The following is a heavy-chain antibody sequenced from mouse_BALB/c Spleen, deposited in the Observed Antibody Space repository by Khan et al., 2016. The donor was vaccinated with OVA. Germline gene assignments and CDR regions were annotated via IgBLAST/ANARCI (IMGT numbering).Heavy chain of an antibody. CDR2: IWRGGGT. J-gene: IGHJ4*01. D-gene: IGHD1-1*02. Sequence: QVQLKQSGPGLVAPSPCLSITCNVSGFTLTDYGVSWIRQCPGQGLEWLGCIWRGGGTYYNSVLKSRLSISKANSKSHVFLKMNSMQTDDTAMYYCAKLLWSHYYAMDYWGQGTSVTVSS. CDR3: AKLLWSHYYAMDY. V-gene: IGHV2-6-5*01. CDR1: GFTLTDYG.